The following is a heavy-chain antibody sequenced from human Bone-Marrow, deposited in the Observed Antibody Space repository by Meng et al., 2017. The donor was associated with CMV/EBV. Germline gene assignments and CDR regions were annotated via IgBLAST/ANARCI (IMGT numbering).Heavy chain of an antibody. J-gene: IGHJ4*02. CDR2: ISWNSGSI. D-gene: IGHD3-22*01. CDR1: GFNFDDYA. Sequence: GGSLRLSCAASGFNFDDYAKHWVRQDPGKGLEWVSGISWNSGSIGYADSVKGRFTISRDNAKNSLYLQMNSLRAEDMALYYCAKGYYYNSSGLFDYWGQGTLVTVSS. V-gene: IGHV3-9*03. CDR3: AKGYYYNSSGLFDY.